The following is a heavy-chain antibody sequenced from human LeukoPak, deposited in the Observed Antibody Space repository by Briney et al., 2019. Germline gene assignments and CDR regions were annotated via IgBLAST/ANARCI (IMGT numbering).Heavy chain of an antibody. CDR3: ARDGYYYDSSGYSLFDY. CDR1: GGSTSSYY. J-gene: IGHJ4*02. CDR2: IYTSGST. V-gene: IGHV4-4*07. Sequence: SETLSPTCTVSGGSTSSYYWSWIRQPAGKGLECIGRIYTSGSTNYNPSLKSRVTMSVDTSKNQFSLKLSSVTGADTAVYYCARDGYYYDSSGYSLFDYWGQGTLVTVSS. D-gene: IGHD3-22*01.